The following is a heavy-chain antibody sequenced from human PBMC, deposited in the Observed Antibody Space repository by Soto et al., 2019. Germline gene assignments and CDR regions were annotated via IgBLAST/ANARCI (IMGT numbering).Heavy chain of an antibody. D-gene: IGHD6-13*01. V-gene: IGHV3-23*01. Sequence: PGGSLRLSCAASGFTFSSYAMSWVRQAPGKGLEWVSAISGSGGSTYYADSVKGRFTISRDNSKNTLYLQMNSLRAEDTAVYYCAKDFVKRIAAAGDFDYWGQGTLVTVSS. CDR3: AKDFVKRIAAAGDFDY. CDR1: GFTFSSYA. J-gene: IGHJ4*02. CDR2: ISGSGGST.